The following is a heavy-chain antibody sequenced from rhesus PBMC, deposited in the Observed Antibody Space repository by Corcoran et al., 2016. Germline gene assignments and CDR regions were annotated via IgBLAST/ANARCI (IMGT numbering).Heavy chain of an antibody. D-gene: IGHD1-38*01. CDR1: GASTRTYW. Sequence: QVQLQESGPGLVKPTETLSLNCAVPGASTRTYWWHRNRQSPATALEGTGEINGNSGNFYYNPSPKSRVTISRDASRNQVSLEVSSVIAADTAVYYCSKDRLSHTWIARYFHFDVWGPGVLATVSS. CDR3: SKDRLSHTWIARYFHFDV. V-gene: IGHV4-80*01. J-gene: IGHJ5-1*01. CDR2: INGNSGNF.